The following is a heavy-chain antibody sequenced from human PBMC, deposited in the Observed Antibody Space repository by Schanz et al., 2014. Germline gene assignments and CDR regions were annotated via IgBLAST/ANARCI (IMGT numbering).Heavy chain of an antibody. CDR3: ARDGVAATTDFEY. J-gene: IGHJ4*02. Sequence: QVQLVESGGGVVQPGRSLRLSCSASGFTLSSYGMHWVRQAPGKGLEWLAVIWFDGTNKYNADSVKGRFTISRDTSKNTLYLLLNSLRAEDTAVYYCARDGVAATTDFEYWGQGALVTVSS. CDR2: IWFDGTNK. V-gene: IGHV3-33*01. D-gene: IGHD1-1*01. CDR1: GFTLSSYG.